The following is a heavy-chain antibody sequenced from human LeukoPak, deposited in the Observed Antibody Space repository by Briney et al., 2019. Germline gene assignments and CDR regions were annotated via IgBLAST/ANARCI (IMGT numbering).Heavy chain of an antibody. Sequence: GGSLRLSCAASGFTFSSYAMSWVRQAPGKGLEWVSAISGSGGSTYYADSVKGRFTISRDNSKNTLYLQMNSLRAEDTAVYYCVEDVVVIVAAKPGIWGQGTLVAVSS. V-gene: IGHV3-23*01. J-gene: IGHJ1*01. D-gene: IGHD2-15*01. CDR3: VEDVVVIVAAKPGI. CDR1: GFTFSSYA. CDR2: ISGSGGST.